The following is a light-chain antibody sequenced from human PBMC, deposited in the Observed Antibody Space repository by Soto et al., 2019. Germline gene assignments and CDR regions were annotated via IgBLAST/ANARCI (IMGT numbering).Light chain of an antibody. J-gene: IGKJ2*01. CDR2: MIS. CDR3: MQATQGDT. V-gene: IGKV2-24*01. Sequence: DIVLTQTPLSSPVTLGQPASISCRSSQSLVHSDGNTYLTWLQQRPGQPARLLIYMISNRFSGVPGRFSGSGAGTDFTRKMSRVESEAVGVYYCMQATQGDTVGQGNKLEIK. CDR1: QSLVHSDGNTY.